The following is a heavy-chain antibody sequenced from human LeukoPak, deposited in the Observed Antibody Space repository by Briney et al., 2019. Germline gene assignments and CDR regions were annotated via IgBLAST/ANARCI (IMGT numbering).Heavy chain of an antibody. Sequence: SETLSLTCTVSGGSISSYYWSWIRQPPGKGLEWIGYVYYSGSTNYNPSLKSRVTISVDTSKHRFSLKLSSVTAADTAVYYCAREVYSSPGDWSDRGGQGTLVTVYS. J-gene: IGHJ5*02. CDR1: GGSISSYY. CDR3: AREVYSSPGDWSDR. CDR2: VYYSGST. D-gene: IGHD6-13*01. V-gene: IGHV4-59*01.